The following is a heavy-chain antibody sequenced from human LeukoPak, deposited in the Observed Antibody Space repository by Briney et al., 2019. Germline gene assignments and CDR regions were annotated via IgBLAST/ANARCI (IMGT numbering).Heavy chain of an antibody. D-gene: IGHD3-9*01. CDR3: AKWGDYDVLTGYYDSDY. CDR2: ISGRDDST. J-gene: IGHJ4*02. Sequence: PGGSLRLSCAASGFSFSNYAMSWVRQGPGKGLEWVSAISGRDDSTYYADSVKGRFTISRDTSKNTLYLQMNSLRAEDTAVYYCAKWGDYDVLTGYYDSDYGGQGTLVTVSS. CDR1: GFSFSNYA. V-gene: IGHV3-23*01.